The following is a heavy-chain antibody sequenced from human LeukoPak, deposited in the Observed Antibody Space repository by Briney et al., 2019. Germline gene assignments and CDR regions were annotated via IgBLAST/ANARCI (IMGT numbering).Heavy chain of an antibody. CDR2: INPSGGST. Sequence: ASVKVSCKASGYTFTSYYMHWVRQAPGQGPEWMGIINPSGGSTSYAQKFQGRVTMTRDTSTSTVYMELSSLRSEDTAVYYCAREGGDSSVYTLFDYWGQGTLVTVSS. J-gene: IGHJ4*02. D-gene: IGHD3-22*01. V-gene: IGHV1-46*01. CDR3: AREGGDSSVYTLFDY. CDR1: GYTFTSYY.